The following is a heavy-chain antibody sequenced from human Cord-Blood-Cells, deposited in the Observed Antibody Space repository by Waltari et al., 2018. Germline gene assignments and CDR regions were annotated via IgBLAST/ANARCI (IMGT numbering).Heavy chain of an antibody. V-gene: IGHV3-53*01. CDR2: IYSGGST. D-gene: IGHD3-10*01. CDR3: ARDYGSGSYFDY. Sequence: EVQLVESGGGLIQPGGSLRLSCAASGFTVSSNYMSWVGQAPGKGLRWVSVIYSGGSTYYADAVKGRFTISRDNSKNTLYLQMNSLRAEDTAVYYCARDYGSGSYFDYWGQGTLVTVSS. CDR1: GFTVSSNY. J-gene: IGHJ4*02.